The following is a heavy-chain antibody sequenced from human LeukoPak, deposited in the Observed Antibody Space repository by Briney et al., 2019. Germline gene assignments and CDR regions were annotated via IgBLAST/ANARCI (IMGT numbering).Heavy chain of an antibody. CDR1: GFTFSSYA. J-gene: IGHJ4*02. V-gene: IGHV3-23*01. CDR2: ISGSGGST. D-gene: IGHD2-15*01. CDR3: ATRYCSGGSCYAFDY. Sequence: QSGGSLRLSCAASGFTFSSYAMSWVRQAPGKGVEWVSAISGSGGSTYYADSVKGRFTISRDNSKNTLYLQMNSLRAEDTAVYYCATRYCSGGSCYAFDYWGQGTLVTVSS.